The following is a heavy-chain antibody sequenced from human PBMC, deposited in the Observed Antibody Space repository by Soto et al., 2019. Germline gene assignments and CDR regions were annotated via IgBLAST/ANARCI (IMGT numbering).Heavy chain of an antibody. Sequence: QVQLVESGGGVVQPGRSLRLSCTTSGITFSSYTMHWVRQAPGKGLEWVALISVDASDKYYADSVKGLFSISRDNSKNTLVLRMDSLRPDVTAVYYCARDRLRLGELSLIGDFDYWGRGTLVAVSS. CDR1: GITFSSYT. D-gene: IGHD3-16*02. CDR3: ARDRLRLGELSLIGDFDY. V-gene: IGHV3-30*01. CDR2: ISVDASDK. J-gene: IGHJ4*02.